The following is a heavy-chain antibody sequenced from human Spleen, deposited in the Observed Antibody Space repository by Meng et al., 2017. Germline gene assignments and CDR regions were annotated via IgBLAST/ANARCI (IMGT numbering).Heavy chain of an antibody. CDR3: ARLSADGDY. Sequence: GGSLRLSCKGFGYSFGNYWIGWVRQMPGKGLEWMGIIYPGDSDTSYSPSFQGLVTISADKSITTAFLQWSSLRASDTAMYYCARLSADGDYWGQGTLVTVSS. CDR2: IYPGDSDT. J-gene: IGHJ4*02. D-gene: IGHD2/OR15-2a*01. CDR1: GYSFGNYW. V-gene: IGHV5-51*01.